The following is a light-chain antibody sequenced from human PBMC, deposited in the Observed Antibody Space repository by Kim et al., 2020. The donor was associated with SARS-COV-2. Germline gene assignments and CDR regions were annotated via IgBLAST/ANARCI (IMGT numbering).Light chain of an antibody. J-gene: IGLJ2*01. CDR3: SSYRSSSTHVV. CDR1: GSDNGGYND. CDR2: AIT. Sequence: STTTSCTETGSDNGGYNDVSWHQSNPNKAPKLIFYAITKRPAGVSTRFSGSKSGNTASLTISGLQAEDEADYYCSSYRSSSTHVVFGGGTQLTVL. V-gene: IGLV2-14*03.